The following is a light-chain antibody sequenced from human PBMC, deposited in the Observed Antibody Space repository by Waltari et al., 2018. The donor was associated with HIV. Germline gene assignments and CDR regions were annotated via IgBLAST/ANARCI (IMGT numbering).Light chain of an antibody. CDR2: WAS. CDR3: HQYFSVFPST. Sequence: DIVMTQSPDSLALSLGERATIHCMSNRSLLHSPNNRNYLAWYQQKPGQSPRLLLYWASTRESGVPARFIGGGSETDFTLTITNVQAEDAAVYYCHQYFSVFPSTFGGGTTVEI. J-gene: IGKJ4*01. V-gene: IGKV4-1*01. CDR1: RSLLHSPNNRNY.